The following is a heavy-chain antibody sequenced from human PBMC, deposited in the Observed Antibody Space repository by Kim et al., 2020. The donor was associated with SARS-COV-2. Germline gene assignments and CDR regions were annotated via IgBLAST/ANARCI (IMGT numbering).Heavy chain of an antibody. D-gene: IGHD5-18*01. CDR1: GGTFSSYA. CDR3: ASLPYGDTAMGNGY. Sequence: SVKVSCKASGGTFSSYAISWVRQAPGQGLEWMGGIIPIFGTANYAQKFQGRVTITADESTSTAYMELSSLRSEDTAVYYCASLPYGDTAMGNGYWGQGTLVTVSS. V-gene: IGHV1-69*13. J-gene: IGHJ4*02. CDR2: IIPIFGTA.